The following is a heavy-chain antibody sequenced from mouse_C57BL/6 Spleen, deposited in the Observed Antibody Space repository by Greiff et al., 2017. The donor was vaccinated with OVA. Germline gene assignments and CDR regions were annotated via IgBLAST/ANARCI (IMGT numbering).Heavy chain of an antibody. CDR2: INPNSGTT. J-gene: IGHJ4*01. Sequence: EVKLMESGPELVKPGASVKISCKASGYSFTDYNMNWVKQSNGKSLEWIGVINPNSGTTSYNQKFKGKATLTVDQSSSTAYMQLNSLTSEDSAVYYCARSGYSNYAAMDYWGQGTSVTVSS. D-gene: IGHD2-5*01. V-gene: IGHV1-39*01. CDR1: GYSFTDYN. CDR3: ARSGYSNYAAMDY.